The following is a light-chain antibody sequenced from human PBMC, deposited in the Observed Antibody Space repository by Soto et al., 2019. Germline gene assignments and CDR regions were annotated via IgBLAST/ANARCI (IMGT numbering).Light chain of an antibody. CDR3: QGWDSSTVV. Sequence: SYDLTQPPSVSVSPGQTASVTCSGDKLGHKYVCWYQQKPGQSPVLVIYQDTKRPSGIPERFSGSNSGNTATLTISGTQTMDEADYYCQGWDSSTVVFGGGTKLTVL. CDR1: KLGHKY. J-gene: IGLJ2*01. V-gene: IGLV3-1*01. CDR2: QDT.